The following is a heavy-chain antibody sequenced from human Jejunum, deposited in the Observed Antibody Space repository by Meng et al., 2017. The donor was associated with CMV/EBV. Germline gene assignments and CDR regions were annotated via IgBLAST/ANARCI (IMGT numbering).Heavy chain of an antibody. Sequence: CAASGFPFSGYNMNWFRQAPGMGLEWVAYISGGGVPKFYADSVKGRFAISRDNAKNSLFLQLDNVRAEDTAVYYCARGRSLYFFDFWGQGTLVTVSS. J-gene: IGHJ4*02. CDR1: GFPFSGYN. V-gene: IGHV3-48*03. D-gene: IGHD1-26*01. CDR3: ARGRSLYFFDF. CDR2: ISGGGVPK.